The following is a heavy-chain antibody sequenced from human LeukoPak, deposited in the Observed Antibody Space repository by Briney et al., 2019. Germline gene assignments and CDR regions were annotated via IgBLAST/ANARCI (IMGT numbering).Heavy chain of an antibody. J-gene: IGHJ4*02. CDR2: ISYDGSNK. CDR3: ARCSSWYGSADY. V-gene: IGHV3-30*03. Sequence: GGSLRLSCAASGFTFSSYGMSWVRQAPGKGLEWVAVISYDGSNKYYADSVKGRFTISRDNSKNTLYLQMNSLRAEDTAVYYCARCSSWYGSADYWGQGTLVTVSS. D-gene: IGHD6-13*01. CDR1: GFTFSSYG.